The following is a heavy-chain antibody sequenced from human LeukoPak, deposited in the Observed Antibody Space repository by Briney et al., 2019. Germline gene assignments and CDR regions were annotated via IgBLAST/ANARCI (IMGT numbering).Heavy chain of an antibody. D-gene: IGHD6-19*01. CDR3: ARGKGLENYFDY. CDR1: GGSISSGDYY. J-gene: IGHJ4*02. CDR2: IYYSGST. Sequence: PSQTLSLTCTVSGGSISSGDYYWSWIRQPPGKGLEWIGYIYYSGSTYYNPSPKSRVTISVDTSKNQFSLKLSSVTAADTAVYYCARGKGLENYFDYWGQGTLVTVSS. V-gene: IGHV4-30-4*01.